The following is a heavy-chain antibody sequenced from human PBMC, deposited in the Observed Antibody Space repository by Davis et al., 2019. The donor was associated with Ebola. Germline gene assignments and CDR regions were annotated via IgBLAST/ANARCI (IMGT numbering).Heavy chain of an antibody. CDR2: IRSKANSYAT. J-gene: IGHJ4*02. CDR3: TSAYGDWDY. Sequence: GESLKISCAASGFTLSGSAMHWVRQASGKGPEWVGRIRSKANSYATAYAPSVKGRFTISSDDSKNTAYLQMNSLKTEDTAVYYCTSAYGDWDYWGQGTLVTVSS. D-gene: IGHD4-17*01. CDR1: GFTLSGSA. V-gene: IGHV3-73*01.